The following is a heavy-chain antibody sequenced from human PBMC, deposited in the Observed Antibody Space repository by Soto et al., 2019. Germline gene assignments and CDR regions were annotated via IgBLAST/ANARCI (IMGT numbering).Heavy chain of an antibody. CDR1: GYTLTSYA. Sequence: ASVKVSCKASGYTLTSYAMHWVRQAPGQRLEWMGWINAGNGNTKYSQKFQGRVTITRDTSASTAYMELSSLRSEDTAVYYCARDLKRLPSLWFGELLGYWGQGTLVTVSS. CDR2: INAGNGNT. D-gene: IGHD3-10*01. J-gene: IGHJ4*02. CDR3: ARDLKRLPSLWFGELLGY. V-gene: IGHV1-3*01.